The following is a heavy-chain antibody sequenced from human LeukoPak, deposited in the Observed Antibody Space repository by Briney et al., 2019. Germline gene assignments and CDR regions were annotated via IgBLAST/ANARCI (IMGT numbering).Heavy chain of an antibody. CDR3: ARDGEGYYYDTNHAFDI. V-gene: IGHV3-23*01. CDR2: ISGSEGST. Sequence: GGSLRLSCAVSGFTFSSDAMRWVRQAPGKGLEWVSTISGSEGSTYYADSVKGRFTISRDTSKNTLSLQMNSLRAEDTAVYYCARDGEGYYYDTNHAFDIWGQGTMVTVSS. CDR1: GFTFSSDA. J-gene: IGHJ3*02. D-gene: IGHD3-22*01.